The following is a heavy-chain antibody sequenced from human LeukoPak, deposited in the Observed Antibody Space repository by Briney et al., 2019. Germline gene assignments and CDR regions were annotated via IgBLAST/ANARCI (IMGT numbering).Heavy chain of an antibody. D-gene: IGHD5-24*01. Sequence: GGSLRLSCATSGFTFSSYAMSWVRQAPGKGLEWVSALRGCGHSTYYADSVKGRFTISRDNSKNTLYLQMNSLRAEDTAVYYCARDIQLSTWGLGTMVTVSS. CDR2: LRGCGHST. CDR1: GFTFSSYA. J-gene: IGHJ3*01. V-gene: IGHV3-23*01. CDR3: ARDIQLST.